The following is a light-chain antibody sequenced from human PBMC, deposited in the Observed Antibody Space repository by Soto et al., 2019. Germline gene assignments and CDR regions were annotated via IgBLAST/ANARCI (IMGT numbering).Light chain of an antibody. V-gene: IGLV2-23*02. CDR1: SSDVGSYNL. Sequence: QSVLTQPASVSGSPGQSITISCTGTSSDVGSYNLVSWYQQHPGKAPKLMIYEVSKRPSGVSNRFSGSKSCNTASLTISGLTAEDEADYYCCSYAGSSTFVVFGGGTKLTVL. J-gene: IGLJ2*01. CDR2: EVS. CDR3: CSYAGSSTFVV.